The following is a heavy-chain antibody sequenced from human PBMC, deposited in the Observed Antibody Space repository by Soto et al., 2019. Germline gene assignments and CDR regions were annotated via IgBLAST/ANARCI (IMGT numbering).Heavy chain of an antibody. CDR3: ARIQYSSGWYNWFDH. Sequence: QVTLKESGPVLAKPTETLTLTCTVSGFPLSNARMGVSWIRQPPGKALECLAHIFPNNEKSYSTSLKSRLTTSMDTSKSQVVLTMTKLDPVDTATYYCARIQYSSGWYNWFDHWGQGTVVTVSS. CDR1: GFPLSNARMG. CDR2: IFPNNEK. V-gene: IGHV2-26*01. J-gene: IGHJ5*01. D-gene: IGHD6-19*01.